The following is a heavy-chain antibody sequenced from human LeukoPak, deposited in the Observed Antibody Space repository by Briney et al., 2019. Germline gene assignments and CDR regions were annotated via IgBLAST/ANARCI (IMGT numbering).Heavy chain of an antibody. CDR1: GFTFSSYA. CDR3: ASGPDL. J-gene: IGHJ2*01. CDR2: ISYDGSNK. Sequence: GGSLRLSCAASGFTFSSYAMHWVRQAPGKGLEWVAVISYDGSNKYYADSVKGRFTISRDNSKNTLYLQMNSLRAEDTAVYYCASGPDLWGRGTLVTVSS. V-gene: IGHV3-30-3*01.